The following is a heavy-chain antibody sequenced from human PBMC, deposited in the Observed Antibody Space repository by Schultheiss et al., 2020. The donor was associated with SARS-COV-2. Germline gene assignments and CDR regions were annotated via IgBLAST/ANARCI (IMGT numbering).Heavy chain of an antibody. CDR2: IYYSGST. CDR1: GGSISSSSYY. Sequence: SETLSLTCTVSGGSISSSSYYWGWIRQPPGKGLEWIGYIYYSGSTNYNPSLKSRVTISVDRSKNQFSLKLSSVTAADTAVYYCARGYDFWSGYSYYYYGMDVWGQGTTVTVSS. J-gene: IGHJ6*02. V-gene: IGHV4-61*05. CDR3: ARGYDFWSGYSYYYYGMDV. D-gene: IGHD3-3*01.